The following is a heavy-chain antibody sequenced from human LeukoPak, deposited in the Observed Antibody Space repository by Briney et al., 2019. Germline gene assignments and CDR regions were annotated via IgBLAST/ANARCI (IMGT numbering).Heavy chain of an antibody. CDR1: GXAFSSYS. Sequence: GGSLRLSWAASGXAFSSYSMNWVRQAPGKGLEWVSYVSSSGNTMYYADSVKGRFTISRDNAKNSLYLQMDSLRDADTAVYYCARDPHLGSGRGYYFDYWGQGTLLTVSS. CDR2: VSSSGNTM. CDR3: ARDPHLGSGRGYYFDY. J-gene: IGHJ4*02. D-gene: IGHD2-15*01. V-gene: IGHV3-48*02.